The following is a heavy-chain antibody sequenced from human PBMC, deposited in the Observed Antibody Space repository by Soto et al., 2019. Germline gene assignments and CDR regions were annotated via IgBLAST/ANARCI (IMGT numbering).Heavy chain of an antibody. D-gene: IGHD1-1*01. CDR3: ARHPTWRLEYDY. J-gene: IGHJ4*02. CDR1: GGAISISSYY. CDR2: IYYSGST. V-gene: IGHV4-39*01. Sequence: SETLSLTCTVSGGAISISSYYWGWIRQPPGKGLEWIGSIYYSGSTYYNPSLKSRVTISVDTSKKQFSLKLSSVTAADTAVYYSARHPTWRLEYDYWGQGTLVTFSS.